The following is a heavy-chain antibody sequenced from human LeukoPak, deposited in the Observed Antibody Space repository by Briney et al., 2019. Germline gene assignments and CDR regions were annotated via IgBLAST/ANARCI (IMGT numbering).Heavy chain of an antibody. V-gene: IGHV3-7*04. J-gene: IGHJ4*02. Sequence: GGSLRLSCAASGFTFNRNWMSWPRQAPGKGLEWVANIKEDGSVKNYEDSVKGRFTISRDNAANSVSLLLNSLRAEDTAVYYCARDVGKGYFDYWGQGTLVTVSS. CDR2: IKEDGSVK. CDR1: GFTFNRNW. CDR3: ARDVGKGYFDY.